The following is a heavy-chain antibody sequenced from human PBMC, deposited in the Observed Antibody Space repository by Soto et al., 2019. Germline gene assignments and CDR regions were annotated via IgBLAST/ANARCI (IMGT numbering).Heavy chain of an antibody. J-gene: IGHJ1*01. V-gene: IGHV4-39*01. CDR2: IYYSGST. Sequence: PSETLSLTCSVSGGSISSGYYYWSWIRQPPGKGLEWIGNIYYSGSTYYNPSLKSRVTISVDTSKNQFSLKLSSVTAADTAVYYCASSDYYDSSGYYPEYFQHWGQGTLVTVSS. D-gene: IGHD3-22*01. CDR3: ASSDYYDSSGYYPEYFQH. CDR1: GGSISSGYYY.